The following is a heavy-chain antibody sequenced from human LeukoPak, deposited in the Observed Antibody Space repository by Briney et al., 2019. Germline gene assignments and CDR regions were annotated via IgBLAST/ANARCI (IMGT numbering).Heavy chain of an antibody. J-gene: IGHJ4*02. CDR1: GYTFTSYG. D-gene: IGHD6-13*01. V-gene: IGHV1-18*01. CDR3: ARDPPRHQLVGQYYFDY. CDR2: ISAYNGNT. Sequence: ASVKVSCKASGYTFTSYGISWVRQAPGQGLEWMGWISAYNGNTNYAQKLQGRVTMTTDTSTSTAYMELRSLRSDDTAVYYCARDPPRHQLVGQYYFDYWGQGTLVTVSS.